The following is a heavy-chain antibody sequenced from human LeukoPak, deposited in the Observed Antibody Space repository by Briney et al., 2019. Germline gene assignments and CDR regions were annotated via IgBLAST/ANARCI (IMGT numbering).Heavy chain of an antibody. V-gene: IGHV3-21*01. CDR2: ISSRSSYI. Sequence: GGSLRLSCVASEFTFSSYEMNWVRQAPGKGLEWVSSISSRSSYIYYADSVKGRFTISRDNARNSLYLQMNSLRAEDTAVFYCARDQGYSYGYESYYYYGMDVWGQGTTVTVSS. D-gene: IGHD5-18*01. CDR3: ARDQGYSYGYESYYYYGMDV. CDR1: EFTFSSYE. J-gene: IGHJ6*02.